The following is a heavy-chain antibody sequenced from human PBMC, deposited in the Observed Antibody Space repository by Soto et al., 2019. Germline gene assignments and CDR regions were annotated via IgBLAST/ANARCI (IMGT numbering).Heavy chain of an antibody. Sequence: QLQLQESGPGLVKPSETLSLTCTVSGGSISSSSYYWGWIRQPPGKGLEWIGSIYYSGNTYYNPSLKSRVXXSXDXXKNQFSLKLSSVTAADTAVYYCARHVAGYSSGLDYWGQGTLVTVSS. V-gene: IGHV4-39*01. CDR3: ARHVAGYSSGLDY. J-gene: IGHJ4*02. CDR2: IYYSGNT. D-gene: IGHD6-19*01. CDR1: GGSISSSSYY.